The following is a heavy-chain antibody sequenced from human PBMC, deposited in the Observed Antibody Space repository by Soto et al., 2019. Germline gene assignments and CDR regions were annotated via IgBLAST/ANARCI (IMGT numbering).Heavy chain of an antibody. Sequence: QVQRVESGGGVVQPGRSLRLSCAASGFTFSSYGMHWVSQAPGQGLEWVAGRWYDGSNKYYEDSVKGRFTISRDNSKKPRSLPRDSLRSEDTAGYYWAREGNCIGVRCYSVPVFDYWGQGTLVTVSS. CDR1: GFTFSSYG. CDR3: AREGNCIGVRCYSVPVFDY. D-gene: IGHD2-15*01. V-gene: IGHV3-33*01. J-gene: IGHJ4*02. CDR2: RWYDGSNK.